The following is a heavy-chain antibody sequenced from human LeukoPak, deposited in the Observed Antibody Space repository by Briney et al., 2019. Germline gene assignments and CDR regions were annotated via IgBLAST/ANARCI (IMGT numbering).Heavy chain of an antibody. CDR2: IIPILGIA. Sequence: SVKVTCKASGGTFSSYAISWVRQAPGQGLEWMGRIIPILGIANYAQKFQGRVTITADKSTSTAYMELSSLRSEDTAVYYCARDTPPDTAMIGWFDPWGQGTLVTVSS. CDR3: ARDTPPDTAMIGWFDP. CDR1: GGTFSSYA. D-gene: IGHD5-18*01. J-gene: IGHJ5*02. V-gene: IGHV1-69*04.